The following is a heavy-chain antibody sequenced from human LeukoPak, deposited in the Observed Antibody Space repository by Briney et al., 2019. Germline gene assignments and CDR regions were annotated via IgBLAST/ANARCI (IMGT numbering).Heavy chain of an antibody. CDR3: ARGPNSNWSGLDF. CDR1: GFSFSGHW. J-gene: IGHJ4*02. Sequence: GGSLRLSCTASGFSFSGHWMHWARQLPGKGLVWVSRISPTGSTTSYTDSVKGRFTVSRDNAKNTLYLQVNNLRAEDTAVYYCARGPNSNWSGLDFWGQGTLLTVSS. CDR2: ISPTGSTT. V-gene: IGHV3-74*01. D-gene: IGHD6-6*01.